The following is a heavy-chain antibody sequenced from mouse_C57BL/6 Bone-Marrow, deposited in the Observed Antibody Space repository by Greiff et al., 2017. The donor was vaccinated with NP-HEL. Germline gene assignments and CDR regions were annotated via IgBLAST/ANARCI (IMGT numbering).Heavy chain of an antibody. CDR2: IHPNSGST. V-gene: IGHV1-64*01. CDR1: GYTFTSYW. Sequence: QVQLQQSGAELVKPGASVKLSFKASGYTFTSYWMHWVKQRPGQGLEWIGMIHPNSGSTNYNEKFKSKATLTVDKSSSTAYMQLSSLTSEDSAVYYCAVWLRREAWFAYWGQGTLVTVSA. CDR3: AVWLRREAWFAY. J-gene: IGHJ3*01. D-gene: IGHD2-2*01.